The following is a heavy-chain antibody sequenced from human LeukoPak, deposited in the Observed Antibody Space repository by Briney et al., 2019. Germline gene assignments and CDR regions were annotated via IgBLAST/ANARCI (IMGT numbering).Heavy chain of an antibody. CDR1: GGSISSSNW. V-gene: IGHV4-4*02. Sequence: PSETLSLTCAVSGGSISSSNWWSWVRQPPGKGLEWIGEIYHSGSTNCNPSLKSRVTISVDKSKNQFSLKLSSVTAADTAVYYCARVGYFDWLRTFDYWGQGTLVTVSS. CDR3: ARVGYFDWLRTFDY. CDR2: IYHSGST. J-gene: IGHJ4*02. D-gene: IGHD3-9*01.